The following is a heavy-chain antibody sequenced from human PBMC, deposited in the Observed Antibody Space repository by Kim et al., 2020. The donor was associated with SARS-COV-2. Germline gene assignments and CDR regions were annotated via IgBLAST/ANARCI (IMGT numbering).Heavy chain of an antibody. V-gene: IGHV3-66*01. CDR3: ARSPPSRWNWYFDL. D-gene: IGHD3-3*01. Sequence: ADSVKGRFTISRDNSKNTLYLQMNSLRAEDTAVYYCARSPPSRWNWYFDLWGRGTLVTVSS. J-gene: IGHJ2*01.